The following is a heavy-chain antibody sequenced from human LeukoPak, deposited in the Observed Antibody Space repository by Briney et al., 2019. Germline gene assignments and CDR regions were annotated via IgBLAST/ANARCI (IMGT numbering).Heavy chain of an antibody. CDR3: ARGTGTTRGLVYYYYGMDV. V-gene: IGHV1-69*13. CDR2: IIPIFGTA. J-gene: IGHJ6*02. CDR1: GGTFSSYA. Sequence: SVKVSCKASGGTFSSYAISWVRQAPGQGLEWMGGIIPIFGTANYAQKFQGRVTITADESTSTAYVELSSLRSEDTAVYYCARGTGTTRGLVYYYYGMDVWGQGTTVTVSS. D-gene: IGHD1-1*01.